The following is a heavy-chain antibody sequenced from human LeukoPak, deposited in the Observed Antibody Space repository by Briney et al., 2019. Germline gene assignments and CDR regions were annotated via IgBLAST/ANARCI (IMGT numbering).Heavy chain of an antibody. CDR2: IYSGGNT. CDR1: GFTVSGNS. J-gene: IGHJ4*02. Sequence: GGSLRLSCTVSGFTVSGNSMSWVRQARGKGLEWVSFIYSGGNTHYSVSVKGRFTISRDNSKNTLYLQMNSLRAEDTAVYYCARRAGDYSHPCDYWGQGTLVTVSS. CDR3: ARRAGDYSHPCDY. D-gene: IGHD3-22*01. V-gene: IGHV3-53*01.